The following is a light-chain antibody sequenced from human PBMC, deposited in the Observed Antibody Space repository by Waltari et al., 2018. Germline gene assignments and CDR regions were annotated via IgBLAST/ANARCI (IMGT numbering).Light chain of an antibody. CDR1: LCVTSNY. CDR3: QHYGSSPLIT. CDR2: GAT. V-gene: IGKV3-20*01. Sequence: EIVLTQSPGTLSLSPGERATLSCRASLCVTSNYLAWYQQTAGQAPRLVIYGATNSATGIPDRFSSSGSATDVTITNSRLVPEDVAVYYCQHYGSSPLITFGQGTRLEIK. J-gene: IGKJ5*01.